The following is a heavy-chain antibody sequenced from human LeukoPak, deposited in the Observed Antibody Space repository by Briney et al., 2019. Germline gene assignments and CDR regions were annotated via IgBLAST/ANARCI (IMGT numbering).Heavy chain of an antibody. V-gene: IGHV3-74*01. CDR2: INERATII. CDR1: GFTFSNYW. Sequence: GGSLRLSCAASGFTFSNYWMHWVRQAPGKGLEWVSRINERATIISYADSVKGRFTISRENARNTLYLQMNSLTAEDTAVYYCVRDLILVWTPGDDFDHWGQGTLVAVSS. J-gene: IGHJ4*02. D-gene: IGHD3-16*01. CDR3: VRDLILVWTPGDDFDH.